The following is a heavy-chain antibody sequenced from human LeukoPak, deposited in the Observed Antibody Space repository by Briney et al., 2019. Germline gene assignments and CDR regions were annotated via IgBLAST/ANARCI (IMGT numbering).Heavy chain of an antibody. CDR3: GKEGGA. V-gene: IGHV3-23*01. CDR1: GFTFSNNW. J-gene: IGHJ5*02. Sequence: GGSLRLSCAASGFTFSNNWMSWVRRAPGKGPEWVSAIGGRGGSTYYADSLGGRFTISRDNSKDMLYLQMNSLKVEDTATYYCGKEGGAWGQGTKVTVSS. CDR2: IGGRGGST. D-gene: IGHD3-16*01.